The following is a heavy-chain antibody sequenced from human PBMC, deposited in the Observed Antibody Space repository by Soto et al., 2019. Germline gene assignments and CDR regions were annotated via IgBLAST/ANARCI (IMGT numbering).Heavy chain of an antibody. J-gene: IGHJ3*02. CDR3: ARDHGSYPPDAFDI. CDR2: ISSSSSYT. D-gene: IGHD1-26*01. V-gene: IGHV3-11*05. CDR1: GVTCSDYY. Sequence: GRSMRLSCAASGVTCSDYYMSWIRQDPGKGLEWVSYISSSSSYTNYADSVKGRFTISRDNAKNSLYLQMNSLRAEDTAVYYCARDHGSYPPDAFDIWGQGTMVTVSS.